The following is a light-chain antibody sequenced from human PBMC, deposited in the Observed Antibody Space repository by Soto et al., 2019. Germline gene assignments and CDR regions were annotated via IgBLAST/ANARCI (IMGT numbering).Light chain of an antibody. Sequence: EIVLTQSPGTLSLSPGERATLSCRASQSVSSNLAWYQQKPGQAPRLLIYGASTRATGIPARFSGSGSGTEFTLTISSLEPEDFAVYYCQQYGSSSWTFGQGTKVEIK. J-gene: IGKJ1*01. CDR2: GAS. V-gene: IGKV3-20*01. CDR1: QSVSSN. CDR3: QQYGSSSWT.